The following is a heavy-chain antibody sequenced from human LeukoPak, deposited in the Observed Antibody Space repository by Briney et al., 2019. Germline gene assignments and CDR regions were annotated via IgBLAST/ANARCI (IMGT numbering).Heavy chain of an antibody. D-gene: IGHD6-13*01. CDR2: IYPGDFDT. V-gene: IGHV5-51*01. J-gene: IGHJ3*02. CDR3: ARHGRITWSRDAFDI. Sequence: GESLKISCKGSGYIFNSYWIGWVRQMPGKGLEWMGIIYPGDFDTRYSPSFQGQVTISADKSISTAYLQWSSLKASDTAMYYCARHGRITWSRDAFDIWGQGTMVTVSS. CDR1: GYIFNSYW.